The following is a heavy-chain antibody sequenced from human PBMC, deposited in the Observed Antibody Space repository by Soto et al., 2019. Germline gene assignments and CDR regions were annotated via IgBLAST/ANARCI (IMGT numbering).Heavy chain of an antibody. CDR3: VTVNLVGAAYYFAY. Sequence: QVPLQEWGPGLVKPSQTLSLTCTVSGGSIRNGDYYWGWIRQPPGKGLEWIGYVYYSRTTYSHPSLNSRVSISVDTSENQFSLRLTSVTPADTAVYYCVTVNLVGAAYYFAYWGPGTLVTVSS. CDR2: VYYSRTT. CDR1: GGSIRNGDYY. V-gene: IGHV4-30-4*01. J-gene: IGHJ4*02. D-gene: IGHD1-26*01.